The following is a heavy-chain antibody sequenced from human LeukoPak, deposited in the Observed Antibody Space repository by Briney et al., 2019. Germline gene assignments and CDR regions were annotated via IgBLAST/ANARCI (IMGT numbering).Heavy chain of an antibody. D-gene: IGHD6-6*01. V-gene: IGHV3-30*03. CDR2: ISYDGSNK. CDR1: GFTFSSYG. CDR3: ARRGLVSYSSSSPIGPYYYGMDV. J-gene: IGHJ6*02. Sequence: PGGSLRLSCAASGFTFSSYGMHWVRQAPGKGLEWVAVISYDGSNKYYADSVKGRFTISRDNSKNTLYLQMNSLRAEDTAVYYCARRGLVSYSSSSPIGPYYYGMDVWGQGTTVTVSS.